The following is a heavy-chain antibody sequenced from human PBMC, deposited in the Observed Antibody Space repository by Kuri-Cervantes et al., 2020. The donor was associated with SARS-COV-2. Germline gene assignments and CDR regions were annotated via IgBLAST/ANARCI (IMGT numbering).Heavy chain of an antibody. CDR1: GASINNYY. CDR2: IYYSGST. Sequence: SETLSLTCTVFGASINNYYWSWIRQPPGKGLEWIGYIYYSGSTKYNPSLKSRVTISLNTSKNQFSLKLSSVTAADTAVYYCARGGGYDYPHYWGQGTLVTVSS. D-gene: IGHD3-16*01. V-gene: IGHV4-59*01. J-gene: IGHJ4*02. CDR3: ARGGGYDYPHY.